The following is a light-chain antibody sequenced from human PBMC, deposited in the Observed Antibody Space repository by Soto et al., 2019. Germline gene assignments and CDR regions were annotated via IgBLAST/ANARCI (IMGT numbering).Light chain of an antibody. J-gene: IGLJ2*01. V-gene: IGLV2-14*01. CDR3: CSYTRSRTLV. Sequence: QSVLTQPASVSGSPGQSITISCTGTSSDVGTYNYVSWYQQHPGKAPKLIIYEVSNRPSGVSNRFSGSKSGNTASLTISGLQAEDEADYYCCSYTRSRTLVFGGGTKLTVL. CDR1: SSDVGTYNY. CDR2: EVS.